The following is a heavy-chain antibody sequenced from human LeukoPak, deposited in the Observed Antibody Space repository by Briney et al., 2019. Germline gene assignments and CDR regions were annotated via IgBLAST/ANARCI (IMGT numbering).Heavy chain of an antibody. Sequence: GGSLRLSCAASGFASDTYAMNWVRHAPGKGLEWVSAISSSGGDTYYADSVKGRFTISRDNSKNMLYLQMNSLRAEDTAVYYCANKEPRYRSVLPGLGYWGQGTLVTVSS. CDR1: GFASDTYA. CDR3: ANKEPRYRSVLPGLGY. CDR2: ISSSGGDT. J-gene: IGHJ1*01. V-gene: IGHV3-23*01. D-gene: IGHD6-19*01.